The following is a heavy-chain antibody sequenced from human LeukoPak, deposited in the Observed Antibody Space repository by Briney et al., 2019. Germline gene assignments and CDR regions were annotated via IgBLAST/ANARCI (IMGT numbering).Heavy chain of an antibody. Sequence: GGSLRLSCAASGFTVSSNYMSWVRQAPGKGLEWVSVIYSGGSTYYADSVKGRFTISRDNSKNTLYLQMNSLRAEDTAVYYCARAHPPEIVVVAAAGWFDPWGQGTLVTVSS. J-gene: IGHJ5*02. V-gene: IGHV3-53*01. CDR1: GFTVSSNY. D-gene: IGHD2-15*01. CDR3: ARAHPPEIVVVAAAGWFDP. CDR2: IYSGGST.